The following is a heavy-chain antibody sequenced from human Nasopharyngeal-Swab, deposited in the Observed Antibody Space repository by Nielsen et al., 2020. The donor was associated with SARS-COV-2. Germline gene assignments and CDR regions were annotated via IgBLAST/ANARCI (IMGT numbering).Heavy chain of an antibody. Sequence: GESLKISCTASGFTFGDYAMSWFRQAPGKGLEWVGFIRSKAYGGTTEYAASVKGRFTISRDDSKSIAYLQMNSLKTEDTAVYYCTRAVAPGYSSSWYVHYFDYWGQGTLVTVSS. CDR2: IRSKAYGGTT. J-gene: IGHJ4*02. CDR1: GFTFGDYA. CDR3: TRAVAPGYSSSWYVHYFDY. V-gene: IGHV3-49*03. D-gene: IGHD6-13*01.